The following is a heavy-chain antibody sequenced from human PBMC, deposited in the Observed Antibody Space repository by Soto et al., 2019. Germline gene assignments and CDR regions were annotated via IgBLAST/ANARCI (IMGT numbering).Heavy chain of an antibody. CDR2: ISAHNGNT. J-gene: IGHJ4*02. Sequence: QVPLVQSGAEVKQPGASVKVSCQASGYAFTTYGITWVRQAPGQGLEWMGWISAHNGNTNYAQKLQGRVTVTRDTSTSTAYMELRSLRSDDTAVYYCARGRDGDYWGQGALVTVSS. D-gene: IGHD6-6*01. V-gene: IGHV1-18*01. CDR3: ARGRDGDY. CDR1: GYAFTTYG.